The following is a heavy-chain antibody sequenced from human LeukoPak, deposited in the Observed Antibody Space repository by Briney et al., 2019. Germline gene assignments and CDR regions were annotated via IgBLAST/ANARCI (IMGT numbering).Heavy chain of an antibody. CDR1: GGSISSGSYY. Sequence: PSETLSLTCTVSGGSISSGSYYWSWIRQPPGKGLEWIGNIYYSGSTNYNPSLKSRVTISVDTSKHQFSLKLSSVTAADTAVYYCARRGPDYYDSSGYYYWGQGTLVTVSS. J-gene: IGHJ4*02. CDR2: IYYSGST. CDR3: ARRGPDYYDSSGYYY. D-gene: IGHD3-22*01. V-gene: IGHV4-61*01.